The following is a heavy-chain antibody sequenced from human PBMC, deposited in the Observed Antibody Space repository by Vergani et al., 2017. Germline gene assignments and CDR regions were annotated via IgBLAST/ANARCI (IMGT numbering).Heavy chain of an antibody. V-gene: IGHV1-69-2*01. CDR1: GYTFTDHY. CDR2: VDPEDGET. J-gene: IGHJ5*02. D-gene: IGHD6-13*01. Sequence: EVQLVQSGAEVKKPGATMKISCKVSGYTFTDHYMHWVKQAPGKGLEWMGLVDPEDGETIYAEKFKGRVTIAADTSTDTAHLELSSLRSEDTAVYYCARGPHAAAAGRTLNWFDPWGQGTLVTVSS. CDR3: ARGPHAAAAGRTLNWFDP.